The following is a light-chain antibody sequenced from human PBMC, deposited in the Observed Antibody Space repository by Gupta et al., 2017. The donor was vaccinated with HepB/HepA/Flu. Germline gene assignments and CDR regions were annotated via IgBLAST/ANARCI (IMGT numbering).Light chain of an antibody. CDR3: QQYNSSSWT. CDR2: KAS. J-gene: IGKJ1*01. CDR1: QSISSW. Sequence: DMQTTQSPSTLSASVGDRVTITCRASQSISSWLAWYQQKPGKAPKLLIYKASSLESGVPSRFSGSGSGTEFTLTISSLQPDDFATYYCQQYNSSSWTFGQWTKVEIK. V-gene: IGKV1-5*03.